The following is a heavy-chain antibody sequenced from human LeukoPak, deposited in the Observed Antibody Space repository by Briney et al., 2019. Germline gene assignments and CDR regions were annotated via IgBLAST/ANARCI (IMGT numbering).Heavy chain of an antibody. CDR1: GGSISSYY. Sequence: NSSETLSLTCTVSGGSISSYYWSWIRQPPGKGLEWIGYIYYSGSTNYNPSLKGRVTISVDTSKNQFSLKLSSVTAADTAVYYCARVLDYYGSGSVGWFDPWGQGTLVTVSS. D-gene: IGHD3-10*01. J-gene: IGHJ5*02. V-gene: IGHV4-59*01. CDR2: IYYSGST. CDR3: ARVLDYYGSGSVGWFDP.